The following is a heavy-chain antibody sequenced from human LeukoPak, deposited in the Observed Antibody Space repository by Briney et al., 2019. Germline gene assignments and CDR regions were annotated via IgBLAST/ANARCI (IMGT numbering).Heavy chain of an antibody. Sequence: SQTLSLTCTVSGGSISSGSYYWRWIRQPAGKGLEWIGRIYTSGSTNYNPSLKSRVTISVDTSKNQFSLKLSSVTAADTAVYYCAREKGSSWYTDAFDIWGQGTMVTVSS. D-gene: IGHD6-13*01. CDR2: IYTSGST. CDR3: AREKGSSWYTDAFDI. V-gene: IGHV4-61*02. CDR1: GGSISSGSYY. J-gene: IGHJ3*02.